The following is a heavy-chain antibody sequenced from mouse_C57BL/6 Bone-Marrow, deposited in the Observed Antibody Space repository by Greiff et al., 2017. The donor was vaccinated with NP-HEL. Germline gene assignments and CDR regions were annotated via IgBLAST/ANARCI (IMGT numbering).Heavy chain of an antibody. D-gene: IGHD1-1*02. J-gene: IGHJ2*01. V-gene: IGHV1-50*01. CDR2: IDPSDSYT. CDR3: ARGTMVHYFDY. CDR1: GYTFTSYW. Sequence: QVHVKQPGAELVKPGASVKLSCKASGYTFTSYWMQWVKQRPGQGLEWIGEIDPSDSYTNYNQKFKGKATLTVDTSSSTAYMQLSSLTSEDSAVYYCARGTMVHYFDYWGQGTTLTVSS.